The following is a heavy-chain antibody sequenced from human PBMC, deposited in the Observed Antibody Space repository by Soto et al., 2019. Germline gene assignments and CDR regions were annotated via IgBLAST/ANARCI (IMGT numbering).Heavy chain of an antibody. CDR1: GFTFSSYA. J-gene: IGHJ4*02. V-gene: IGHV3-23*01. D-gene: IGHD3-9*01. CDR2: ISGSGGST. Sequence: GGSLRLSCAASGFTFSSYAMSWVRQAPGKGLEWVSAISGSGGSTYYADSVKGRFTISRDNSKNTLCLQMNSLRAEDTAVYYCAKDGYDILTGYDYFDYWGQGTLVTVS. CDR3: AKDGYDILTGYDYFDY.